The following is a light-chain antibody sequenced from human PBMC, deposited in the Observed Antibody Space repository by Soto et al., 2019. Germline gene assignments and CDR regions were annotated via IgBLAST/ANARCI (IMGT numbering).Light chain of an antibody. CDR2: EVS. CDR3: SSYTTSSTRV. V-gene: IGLV2-14*03. CDR1: SSDVGAYDY. Sequence: QSALTQPASVSGSPGQSITISCTGTSSDVGAYDYVSWYQQHPDKTPKLMIYEVSYRPSGVSHRFSGSKSVNTATLTMSGLQAEDEADYYVSSYTTSSTRVFGTGTKVTVL. J-gene: IGLJ1*01.